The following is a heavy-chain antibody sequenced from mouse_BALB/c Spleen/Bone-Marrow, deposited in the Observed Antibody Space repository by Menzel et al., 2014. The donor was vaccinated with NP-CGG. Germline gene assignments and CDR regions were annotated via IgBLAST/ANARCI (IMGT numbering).Heavy chain of an antibody. CDR2: INPGSRST. CDR3: ARRTTGAAPFDY. V-gene: IGHV1-54*01. J-gene: IGHJ2*01. CDR1: GYAFTNYL. D-gene: IGHD1-1*01. Sequence: VHLVESGAELARPGTSVKVSCKASGYAFTNYLIEWVKQRPGQGLEWIGVINPGSRSTNYNEKFKGKATLTADKSSSTAYMQLSSLTSDDSAVYFCARRTTGAAPFDYWGQGTTLTVTS.